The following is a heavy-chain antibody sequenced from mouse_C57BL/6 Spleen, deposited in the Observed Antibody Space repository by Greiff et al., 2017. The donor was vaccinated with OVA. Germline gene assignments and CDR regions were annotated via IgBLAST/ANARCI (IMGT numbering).Heavy chain of an antibody. CDR3: AKGSGSSVYYAMDD. CDR2: IWGDGST. V-gene: IGHV2-3*01. CDR1: GFSLTSYG. Sequence: VKLMESGPGLVAPSQCLSLTCTVSGFSLTSYGVRWVRQPPGQGLEWLGVIWGDGSTNYHSAPISRLSISKDNSKSQVFLKLNSLQTDDTATDYCAKGSGSSVYYAMDDWGQGTSVTVSS. J-gene: IGHJ4*01. D-gene: IGHD1-1*01.